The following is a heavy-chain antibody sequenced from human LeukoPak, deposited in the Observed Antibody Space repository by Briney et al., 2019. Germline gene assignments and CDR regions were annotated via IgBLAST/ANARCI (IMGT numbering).Heavy chain of an antibody. D-gene: IGHD1-26*01. CDR2: IYYSGST. CDR3: ARHTSQVGTTRFDY. Sequence: SETLSHTCTVSGGSISSSSYYWGWIRQPPGKGLEWIGSIYYSGSTYYNPSLKSRVTISVDTSKNQFSLKLSSVTAADTAVYYCARHTSQVGTTRFDYWGQGTLVTVSS. J-gene: IGHJ4*02. V-gene: IGHV4-39*01. CDR1: GGSISSSSYY.